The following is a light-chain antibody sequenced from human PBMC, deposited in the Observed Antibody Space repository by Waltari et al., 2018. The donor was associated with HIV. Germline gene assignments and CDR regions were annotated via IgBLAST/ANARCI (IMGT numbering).Light chain of an antibody. CDR1: NSNIGNDY. Sequence: QSVLTQPPSVSAAPGQKVTISCSRSNSNIGNDYVSWYQHLPGAAPKLLIYDNNNRRSGIPDRVSGSRSGTSATLDITGLQTGDEADYYGGTWDRSLSGAVFGGGTRLTVL. CDR3: GTWDRSLSGAV. CDR2: DNN. V-gene: IGLV1-51*01. J-gene: IGLJ2*01.